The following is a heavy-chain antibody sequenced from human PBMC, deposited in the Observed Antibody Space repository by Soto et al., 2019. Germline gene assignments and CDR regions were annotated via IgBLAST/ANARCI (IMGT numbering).Heavy chain of an antibody. CDR1: GFNISGSA. D-gene: IGHD3-3*01. CDR2: IRSKPNKFAT. Sequence: GGSLRLSCVASGFNISGSAVHWVRQASGKGLEWIGRIRSKPNKFATTYGASMQGRLSFSRDDSKNTAYLQMNSLKTEDTAVYYCASVRLFGVVFDYWGRGTLVTVSA. V-gene: IGHV3-73*01. CDR3: ASVRLFGVVFDY. J-gene: IGHJ4*02.